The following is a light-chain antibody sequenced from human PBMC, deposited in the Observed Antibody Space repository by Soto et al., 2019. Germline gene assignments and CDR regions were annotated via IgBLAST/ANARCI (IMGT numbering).Light chain of an antibody. CDR2: ATY. CDR3: QQRNNWPIT. CDR1: QSITNY. J-gene: IGKJ5*01. Sequence: EIVLTQSPATLSLSPGHRATLSCRASQSITNYLGWYQQKPGQAPRLLIYATYNRATGIQDRLSGSGYGTDFTLTISRLEPEDFAVYYCQQRNNWPITVGPVTRLEIK. V-gene: IGKV3-11*01.